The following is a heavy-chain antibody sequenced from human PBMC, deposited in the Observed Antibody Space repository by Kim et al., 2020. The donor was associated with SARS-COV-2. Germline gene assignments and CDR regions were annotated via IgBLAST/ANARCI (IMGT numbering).Heavy chain of an antibody. CDR2: ISSSTSAT. J-gene: IGHJ6*04. V-gene: IGHV3-48*02. CDR1: GFTFSSYS. D-gene: IGHD4-17*01. CDR3: VRDQTVTTLVSYYYYGMDV. Sequence: GGSLRLSCAASGFTFSSYSMNWVRQAPGKGLEWISYISSSTSATFYADSVKGRFTISRDNGKNSLYLQMNSLRDEDTAVYYCVRDQTVTTLVSYYYYGMDVWGEGATVTVSS.